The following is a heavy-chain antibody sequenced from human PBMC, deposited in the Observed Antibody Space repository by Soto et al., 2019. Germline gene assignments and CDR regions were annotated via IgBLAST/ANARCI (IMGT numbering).Heavy chain of an antibody. D-gene: IGHD6-19*01. Sequence: QVTLKESGPVLVKPTETLTLTCTVSGFSLSNARMGVSWIRQPPGKALEWLAHIFSNDEKSYSTSLKSRLTISKDXXKXQXXLTMTNMDPVDTATYYCARILSEAVAGTPIRWFDPWGQGTLVTVSS. CDR3: ARILSEAVAGTPIRWFDP. CDR1: GFSLSNARMG. V-gene: IGHV2-26*01. CDR2: IFSNDEK. J-gene: IGHJ5*02.